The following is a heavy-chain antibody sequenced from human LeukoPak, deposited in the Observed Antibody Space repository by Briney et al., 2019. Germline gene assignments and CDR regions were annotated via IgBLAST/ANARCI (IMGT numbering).Heavy chain of an antibody. J-gene: IGHJ3*01. V-gene: IGHV3-23*01. CDR2: MSDIGPNT. D-gene: IGHD3-3*01. CDR3: ARRLSLRFDAFAV. CDR1: GFTVTDYA. Sequence: GGSLRLSCAASGFTVTDYAMTWIRQSPGKGLEWVSSMSDIGPNTYYADSVKGRFTIPRDTSKNTLFLQMNSLRAEDTALYFCARRLSLRFDAFAVWGPGTVVTVSS.